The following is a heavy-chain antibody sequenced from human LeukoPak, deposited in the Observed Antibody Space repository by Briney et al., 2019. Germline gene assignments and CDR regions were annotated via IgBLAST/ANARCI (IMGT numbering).Heavy chain of an antibody. V-gene: IGHV3-48*03. J-gene: IGHJ5*02. CDR2: ISSSGSTI. D-gene: IGHD2-2*01. CDR1: GFTFSSYE. Sequence: GGSLRLSCAASGFTFSSYEMNWVRQAPGKGLEWVSYISSSGSTIYYADSVKGRFTISRDNAKNSLYLQMNSLRAEDTAVYYCASGRGYCSSTSCYLADWTRDNWFDPWGQGTLVTVSS. CDR3: ASGRGYCSSTSCYLADWTRDNWFDP.